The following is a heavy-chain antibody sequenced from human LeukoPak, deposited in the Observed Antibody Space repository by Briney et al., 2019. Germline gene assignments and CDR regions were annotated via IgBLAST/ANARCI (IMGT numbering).Heavy chain of an antibody. V-gene: IGHV3-53*01. Sequence: GGSLRLSCVASGFIVSSNYMNWVRQAPGKGLEWILILYSGGTAFYADSVKGRFTISRDNSKNTLYLQMNSLRADDTAMYYCARGRQCDYWGQGTLVTVSS. CDR2: LYSGGTA. D-gene: IGHD4-11*01. J-gene: IGHJ4*02. CDR3: ARGRQCDY. CDR1: GFIVSSNY.